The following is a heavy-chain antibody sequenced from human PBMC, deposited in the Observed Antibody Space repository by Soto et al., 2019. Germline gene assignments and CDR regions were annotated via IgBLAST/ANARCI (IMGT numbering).Heavy chain of an antibody. V-gene: IGHV4-59*08. D-gene: IGHD5-18*01. Sequence: PSETLSLTCTVSGDSIISYYWSWIRQPPGKGLEWIGYIYYSGSTNYNPSLKSRVTISVDTSKNQFSLKLSSVTAADTAVYYCARVDTGIVFDYWGQGTLVTVSS. CDR3: ARVDTGIVFDY. CDR1: GDSIISYY. J-gene: IGHJ4*02. CDR2: IYYSGST.